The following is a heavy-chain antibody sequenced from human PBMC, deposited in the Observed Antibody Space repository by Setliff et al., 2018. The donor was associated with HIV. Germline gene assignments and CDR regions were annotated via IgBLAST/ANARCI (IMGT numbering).Heavy chain of an antibody. CDR2: IKSKTDGGTT. CDR1: GFTFSNAW. Sequence: GGSLRLSCAASGFTFSNAWLSWVRQAPGKGLEWVGRIKSKTDGGTTDYAAPVKGRFTISRDDSKNTLYLQMNSLKTEDTAVYYCTTAYPARYSSGWGAFDIWGQGTMVTVSS. D-gene: IGHD6-19*01. CDR3: TTAYPARYSSGWGAFDI. V-gene: IGHV3-15*01. J-gene: IGHJ3*02.